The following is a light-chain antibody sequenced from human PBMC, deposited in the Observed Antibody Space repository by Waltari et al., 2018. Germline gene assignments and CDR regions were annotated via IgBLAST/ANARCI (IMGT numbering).Light chain of an antibody. Sequence: QSALTQPPSASGSPGQSVTISCTGTSSDIGGYNYVSWYQQHPGKAPKLMISEVNKRPSGVPDRFSASKSGNTASLTVSGLQAEDEADYYCSSYAGSNIVIFGGGTKLTVL. CDR1: SSDIGGYNY. J-gene: IGLJ2*01. V-gene: IGLV2-8*01. CDR2: EVN. CDR3: SSYAGSNIVI.